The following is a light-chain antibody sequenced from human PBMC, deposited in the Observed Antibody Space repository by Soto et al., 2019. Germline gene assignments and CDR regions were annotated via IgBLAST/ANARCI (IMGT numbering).Light chain of an antibody. CDR3: QQYNNWPRIT. Sequence: EIVMTQSPATLSVSPGERATLSCRASQSVSNYLAWYQQKPGQAPRLLIYGASTRATGIPARFSGSGSGTEFTLTISSLQSEDFAVYYCQQYNNWPRITFGPGTKVDIK. J-gene: IGKJ3*01. CDR2: GAS. V-gene: IGKV3-15*01. CDR1: QSVSNY.